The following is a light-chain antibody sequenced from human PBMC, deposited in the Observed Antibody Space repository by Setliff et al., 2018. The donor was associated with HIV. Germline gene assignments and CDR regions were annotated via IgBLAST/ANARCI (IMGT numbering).Light chain of an antibody. Sequence: VLTQPPSVSGAPGQRVTISCTGSSSNIGAGYDVHWYQQLPGTAPKLLIYGNNNRPSGVPDRFSGSKSGTSASLAITGLQADDEADYYCQSYDSSLSGPYVFGTGTKVTVL. CDR1: SSNIGAGYD. V-gene: IGLV1-40*01. J-gene: IGLJ1*01. CDR2: GNN. CDR3: QSYDSSLSGPYV.